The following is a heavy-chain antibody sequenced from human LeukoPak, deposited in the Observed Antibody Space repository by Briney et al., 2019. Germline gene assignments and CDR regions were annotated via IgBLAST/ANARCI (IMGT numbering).Heavy chain of an antibody. D-gene: IGHD6-13*01. Sequence: GGSLRLSCADSGFTFSSYAMSGVRQAPGKGLEWVSAISGSGGSTYYADSVKGRFTISRDNSKNTLYLQMNSLRAEDTAVYYCAKVSSSWPYYYYYYMDVWGKGTTVTVSS. CDR2: ISGSGGST. V-gene: IGHV3-23*01. CDR3: AKVSSSWPYYYYYYMDV. J-gene: IGHJ6*03. CDR1: GFTFSSYA.